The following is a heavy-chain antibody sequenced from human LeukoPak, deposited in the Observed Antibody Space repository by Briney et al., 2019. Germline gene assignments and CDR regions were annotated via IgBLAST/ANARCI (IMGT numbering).Heavy chain of an antibody. Sequence: SVKVSCKASGGTFSSYAISWVRQAPGQGLEWMGGIIPIFGPANYAQKFQGRVTITADESTSTAYMELSSLRSEDTAVYYCARDWRIQLERPTVYYYGMDVWGQGTTVTVSS. CDR3: ARDWRIQLERPTVYYYGMDV. J-gene: IGHJ6*02. V-gene: IGHV1-69*13. D-gene: IGHD1-1*01. CDR1: GGTFSSYA. CDR2: IIPIFGPA.